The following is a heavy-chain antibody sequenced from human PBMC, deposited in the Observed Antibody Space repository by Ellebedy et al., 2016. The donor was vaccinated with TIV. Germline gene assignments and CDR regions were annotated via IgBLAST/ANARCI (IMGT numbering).Heavy chain of an antibody. CDR1: GFTFSSHW. Sequence: GGSLRLXCEASGFTFSSHWMHWVRQAPGKGLVWVSRINSDGSGTRDADSVKGRFTISRDNAKNTLYLQMNSLRDEDTAVYYCVRDGRTAGTDYYLGMDVWGQGTTVTVSS. V-gene: IGHV3-74*01. CDR3: VRDGRTAGTDYYLGMDV. J-gene: IGHJ6*02. CDR2: INSDGSGT. D-gene: IGHD1-14*01.